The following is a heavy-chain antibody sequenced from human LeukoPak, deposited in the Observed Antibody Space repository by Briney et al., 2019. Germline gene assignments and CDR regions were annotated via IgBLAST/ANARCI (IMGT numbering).Heavy chain of an antibody. V-gene: IGHV3-30*03. D-gene: IGHD3-22*01. Sequence: PGGSLRLSCAASGFTFSSYGMHWVRQAPGKGLEWVAVISYDGSNKYYADSVKGRFTISRDNSKNTLYLQMNSLRAEDTAVYYCARYRVQYYYDSSGYPDAFDIWGQGTMVTVSS. CDR1: GFTFSSYG. CDR3: ARYRVQYYYDSSGYPDAFDI. CDR2: ISYDGSNK. J-gene: IGHJ3*02.